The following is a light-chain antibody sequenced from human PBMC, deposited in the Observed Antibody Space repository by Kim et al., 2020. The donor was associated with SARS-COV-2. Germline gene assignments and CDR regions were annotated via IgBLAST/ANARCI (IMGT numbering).Light chain of an antibody. CDR2: LEGSGTY. CDR1: SGHSRNF. V-gene: IGLV4-60*03. Sequence: SAVNLTCSLGSGHSRNFVSWHQQQPGKAPRYLMKLEGSGTYNKGSGVPDRFSGSSSGADRYLTISNLQSEDEADYYCETWDSNIWVFGGGTQLTVL. CDR3: ETWDSNIWV. J-gene: IGLJ3*02.